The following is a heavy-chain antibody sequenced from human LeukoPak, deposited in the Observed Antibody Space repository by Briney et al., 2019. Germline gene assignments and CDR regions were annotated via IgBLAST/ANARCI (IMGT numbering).Heavy chain of an antibody. Sequence: VQPGGSLRLSCAASGFTFSSYSMNWVRQAPGKGLEWVSSISSSSSYIYYADSVKGRFTISRDNAKNSLYLQMNSLRAEDTAVYYCARDKRNYGAERGYFDYWGQGTLVTVSS. J-gene: IGHJ4*02. V-gene: IGHV3-21*01. CDR3: ARDKRNYGAERGYFDY. CDR2: ISSSSSYI. CDR1: GFTFSSYS. D-gene: IGHD4-17*01.